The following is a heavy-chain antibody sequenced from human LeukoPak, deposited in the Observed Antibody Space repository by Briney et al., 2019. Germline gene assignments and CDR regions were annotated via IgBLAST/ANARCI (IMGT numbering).Heavy chain of an antibody. J-gene: IGHJ6*03. CDR3: ARVGRHCSSTSCYKGGNYYYYMDV. V-gene: IGHV1-18*01. D-gene: IGHD2-2*02. CDR2: ISAYNGNT. Sequence: ASVKVSCKASGYTFTSYGISWVRQAPGQGLEWMGWISAYNGNTNYAQKLQGRVTMTTDTSTSTAYMELRSLRSDDTAVYYCARVGRHCSSTSCYKGGNYYYYMDVWGKGTTVTVSS. CDR1: GYTFTSYG.